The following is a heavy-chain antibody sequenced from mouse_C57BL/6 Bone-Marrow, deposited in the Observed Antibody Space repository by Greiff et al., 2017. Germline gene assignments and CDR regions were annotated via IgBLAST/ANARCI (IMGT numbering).Heavy chain of an antibody. J-gene: IGHJ2*01. CDR1: GYAFSSSW. CDR3: ASLRNYFDY. V-gene: IGHV1-82*01. D-gene: IGHD6-2*01. Sequence: QVQLKESGPELVKPGASVKISCKASGYAFSSSWMNWVKQRPGKGLEWIGRIYPGDGDTNYNGKFKGKATLTADKSSSTAYMQLSSLTSEDSAVYFCASLRNYFDYWGQGTTLTVSS. CDR2: IYPGDGDT.